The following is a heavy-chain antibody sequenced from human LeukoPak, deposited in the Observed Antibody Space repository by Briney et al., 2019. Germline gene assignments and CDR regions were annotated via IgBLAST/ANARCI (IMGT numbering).Heavy chain of an antibody. CDR2: IKQDGSDK. J-gene: IGHJ4*02. V-gene: IGHV3-7*03. CDR3: ARKTVVGSYFGY. D-gene: IGHD4-23*01. CDR1: GFTFSSYW. Sequence: GGSLRLSCAASGFTFSSYWMSWVRQAPGKGREWVANIKQDGSDKYYVDSVKGRFTISRDNAKNSLYLQINSLRAEDTAVYYCARKTVVGSYFGYWGQGTPVTVSS.